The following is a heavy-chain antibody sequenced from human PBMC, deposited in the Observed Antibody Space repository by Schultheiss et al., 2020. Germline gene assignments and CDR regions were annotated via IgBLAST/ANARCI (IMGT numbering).Heavy chain of an antibody. J-gene: IGHJ4*02. CDR1: GFTFSSYG. Sequence: GGSLRLSCAASGFTFSSYGMHWVRQAPGKGLEWVAVISYDGSNKYYADSVKGRFTISRDNSKNTLYLQMNSLRAEDTAVYYCAKLPGIGAGGLAPAIDYWGQGTLGTVSS. CDR2: ISYDGSNK. D-gene: IGHD1-1*01. CDR3: AKLPGIGAGGLAPAIDY. V-gene: IGHV3-30*18.